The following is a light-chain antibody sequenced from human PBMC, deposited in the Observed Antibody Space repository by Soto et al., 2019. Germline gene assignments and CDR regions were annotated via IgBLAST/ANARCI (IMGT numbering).Light chain of an antibody. Sequence: QSALTQPASVSGSPGQSITISCTGTSSDVGGYNYVSWYQQHPGKAPKLMIYEVSNRPSGVSNRFSGSKSGNTASLPISGLQAEDEADYYCSSYTSSSTLSVFGTGTKLTVL. CDR2: EVS. V-gene: IGLV2-14*01. J-gene: IGLJ1*01. CDR3: SSYTSSSTLSV. CDR1: SSDVGGYNY.